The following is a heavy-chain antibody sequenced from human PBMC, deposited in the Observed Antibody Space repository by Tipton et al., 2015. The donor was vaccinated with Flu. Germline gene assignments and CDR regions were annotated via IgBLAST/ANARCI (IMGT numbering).Heavy chain of an antibody. CDR1: GYSISSCYY. J-gene: IGHJ4*02. CDR2: VYHGGTT. D-gene: IGHD3-10*01. Sequence: TLSLTCTVSGYSISSCYYWGWIRQPPGKGLERIGCVYHGGTTYYNPSLKSRVAISLDTFQNQFSLKLTSVTAADTAVYYCATTTYYYGSGSHDYWGQGTLVTVSS. V-gene: IGHV4-38-2*02. CDR3: ATTTYYYGSGSHDY.